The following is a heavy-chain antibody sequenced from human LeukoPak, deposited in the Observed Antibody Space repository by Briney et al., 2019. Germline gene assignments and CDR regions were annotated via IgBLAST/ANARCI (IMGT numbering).Heavy chain of an antibody. CDR1: GGSISSSSYY. CDR2: IYYSGST. V-gene: IGHV4-39*01. J-gene: IGHJ4*02. D-gene: IGHD6-13*01. Sequence: PSETLSLTCTVSGGSISSSSYYWGWLRQPPGKGLEWIGSIYYSGSTYYNPSLKSRVTISVDTSKNQFSLKLSSVTAADTAVYYCASRTAAAPYYFDYWGQGTLVTVSS. CDR3: ASRTAAAPYYFDY.